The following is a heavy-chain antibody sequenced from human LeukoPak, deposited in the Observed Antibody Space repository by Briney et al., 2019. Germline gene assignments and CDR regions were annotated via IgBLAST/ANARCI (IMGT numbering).Heavy chain of an antibody. CDR3: AKDQRFGDLDDY. CDR1: GFTFSNYA. CDR2: ISGSAITT. J-gene: IGHJ4*02. Sequence: PGGSLRLSCTTSGFTFSNYAMSWVRQAPGKGLEWVSSISGSAITTYYADSVKGRFAISRDNSKNTLYLQMTSLRAGDTAVYYCAKDQRFGDLDDYRGQGTLVTVSS. V-gene: IGHV3-23*01. D-gene: IGHD3-10*01.